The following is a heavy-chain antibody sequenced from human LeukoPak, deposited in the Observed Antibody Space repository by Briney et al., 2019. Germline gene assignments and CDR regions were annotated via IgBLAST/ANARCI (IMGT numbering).Heavy chain of an antibody. V-gene: IGHV3-48*03. J-gene: IGHJ4*02. CDR3: ARWAGSGTFFDF. CDR1: GFTSSSYE. D-gene: IGHD1-7*01. Sequence: GGSLRLSCAASGFTSSSYEMNWVRQAPGKGPEGVSYISSSGSTIYYADSVKGRFTISRDNAKNSLYLQMNSLRAEDTAVYYCARWAGSGTFFDFWGQGTLVTVSS. CDR2: ISSSGSTI.